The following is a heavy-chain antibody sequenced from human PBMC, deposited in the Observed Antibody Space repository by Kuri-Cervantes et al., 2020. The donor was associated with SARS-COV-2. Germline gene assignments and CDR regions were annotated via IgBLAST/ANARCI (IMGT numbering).Heavy chain of an antibody. CDR3: ARLLVSGVSSSWYLLSRPSDYYYYMDV. D-gene: IGHD6-13*01. Sequence: ASVKVSCKASGYTFTGYYMHWVRQAPGQGLEWMGWINPNSGGTNYAQKFQGRVTMTRDTSISTAYMELSRLRSDDTAVYYCARLLVSGVSSSWYLLSRPSDYYYYMDVWGKGTTVTVSS. V-gene: IGHV1-2*02. CDR2: INPNSGGT. J-gene: IGHJ6*03. CDR1: GYTFTGYY.